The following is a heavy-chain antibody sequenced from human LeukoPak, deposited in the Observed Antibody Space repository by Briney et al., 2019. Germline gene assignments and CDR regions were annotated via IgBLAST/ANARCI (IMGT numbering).Heavy chain of an antibody. CDR1: GGSVSDYY. Sequence: SETLSLTCTISGGSVSDYYWSWIRQSPGKGLEWIGYIYHTGTTYYNPSLKSRVTISVDTSKNQFSLKLSSVTAADTALYYCAKHYMGSSYNHGLDCWGQGTLVTASS. D-gene: IGHD3-10*01. J-gene: IGHJ4*02. V-gene: IGHV4-59*08. CDR2: IYHTGTT. CDR3: AKHYMGSSYNHGLDC.